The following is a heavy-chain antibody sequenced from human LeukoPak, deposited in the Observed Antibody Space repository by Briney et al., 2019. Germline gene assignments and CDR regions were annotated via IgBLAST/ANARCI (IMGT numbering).Heavy chain of an antibody. J-gene: IGHJ3*02. CDR2: INHSGST. CDR3: ARDPLYYYDSSGYYGDAFDI. D-gene: IGHD3-22*01. V-gene: IGHV4-34*01. Sequence: SETLSLTCAVYGGSFSAYYWSWIRQPPGKGLEWIGEINHSGSTYYSPSLKSRVTISVDTSKNQFSLKLSSVTAADTAVYYCARDPLYYYDSSGYYGDAFDIWGQGTMVTVSS. CDR1: GGSFSAYY.